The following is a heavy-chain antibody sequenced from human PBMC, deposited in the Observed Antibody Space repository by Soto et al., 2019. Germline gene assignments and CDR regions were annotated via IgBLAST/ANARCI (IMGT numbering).Heavy chain of an antibody. V-gene: IGHV1-69*13. CDR1: GGTFSSYA. D-gene: IGHD6-13*01. J-gene: IGHJ4*02. CDR2: IIPIFGTA. Sequence: ASVKVSCKASGGTFSSYAISWVRQAPGQGLEWMGGIIPIFGTANYAQKFQGRVTITADESTSTAYMELSSLRSEDTAVYYCARVQRSTAGSSWYFFDYWGQGTLVTVSS. CDR3: ARVQRSTAGSSWYFFDY.